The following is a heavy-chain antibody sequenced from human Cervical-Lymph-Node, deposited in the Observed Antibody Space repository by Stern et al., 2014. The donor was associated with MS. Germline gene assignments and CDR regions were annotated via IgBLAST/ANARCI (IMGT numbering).Heavy chain of an antibody. V-gene: IGHV4-61*08. J-gene: IGHJ4*02. CDR1: GDSVSSGDHY. CDR2: ILYSGNT. CDR3: ARGSDAHKVRH. Sequence: QVQLQESGPGLVKPSETLSLTCTVSGDSVSSGDHYWNWIRQPPGKGLEWIGYILYSGNTYFNPSLRSRVNLSVDPSKNQVSLRLKSVTAADTAVYYCARGSDAHKVRHWGQGILVTVSS. D-gene: IGHD2-15*01.